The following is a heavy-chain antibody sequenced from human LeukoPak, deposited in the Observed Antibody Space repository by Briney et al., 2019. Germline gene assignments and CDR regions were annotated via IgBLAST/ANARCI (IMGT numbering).Heavy chain of an antibody. V-gene: IGHV4-61*02. J-gene: IGHJ4*02. CDR1: GDSISSGSFY. CDR3: ARERYYYDSSGYSKRYYFDY. Sequence: KSSETLSLTCSVSGDSISSGSFYWSWIRQPAGRGLEWIGRIYPSGSTNYNPSLKSRVTISVDTSKNQFSLKLSSVTAADTAVYYCARERYYYDSSGYSKRYYFDYWGQGTLVTVSS. D-gene: IGHD3-22*01. CDR2: IYPSGST.